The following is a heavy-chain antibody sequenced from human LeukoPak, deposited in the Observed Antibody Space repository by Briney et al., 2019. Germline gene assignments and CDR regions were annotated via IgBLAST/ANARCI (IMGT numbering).Heavy chain of an antibody. CDR1: GFTFSSYA. Sequence: GGSLRLSCSASGFTFSSYAMHWVRQAPGKGLEYVSAISSNGGSTYYADSVKGRFTISRDNSKNTLYLQMSSLRAEDTAVYYRGGGKDYYGSGSLDYWGQGTLVTVSS. J-gene: IGHJ4*02. CDR3: GGGKDYYGSGSLDY. V-gene: IGHV3-64D*06. D-gene: IGHD3-10*01. CDR2: ISSNGGST.